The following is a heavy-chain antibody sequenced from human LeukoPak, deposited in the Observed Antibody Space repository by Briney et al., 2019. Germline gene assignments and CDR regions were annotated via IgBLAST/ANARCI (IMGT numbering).Heavy chain of an antibody. Sequence: GGSLRLSCAASGFTFSTHNMNWVRQAPGKGLEWVSSITSSSASIYYADSVKGRFTISRDNAKNSLYLQMNSLRAEDTAVYYCARAYCGRTSCYTSEGGMDVWGQGTTVTVSS. CDR3: ARAYCGRTSCYTSEGGMDV. CDR2: ITSSSASI. J-gene: IGHJ6*02. D-gene: IGHD2-2*01. V-gene: IGHV3-21*01. CDR1: GFTFSTHN.